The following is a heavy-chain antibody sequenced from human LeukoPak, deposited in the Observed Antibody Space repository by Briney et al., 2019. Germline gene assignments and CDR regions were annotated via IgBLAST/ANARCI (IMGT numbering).Heavy chain of an antibody. Sequence: SETLSLTCAVYGGSFSGYFWSWIRQPPGKGLEWIGEINHSGSTNYNPSLKSRVSISLDTSKNQSSLKLSSVTAADTAVYYCARGRLAAAPADYWGQGTLVTVSS. D-gene: IGHD6-13*01. CDR1: GGSFSGYF. J-gene: IGHJ4*02. CDR2: INHSGST. CDR3: ARGRLAAAPADY. V-gene: IGHV4-34*01.